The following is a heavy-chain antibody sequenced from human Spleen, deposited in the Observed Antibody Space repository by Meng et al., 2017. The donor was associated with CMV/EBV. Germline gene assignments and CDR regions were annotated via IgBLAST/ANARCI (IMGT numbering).Heavy chain of an antibody. CDR3: AKDERVLIPISGYLGH. Sequence: GESLKISCVASRYTFSRYWMNWVRQAPEKGLEWVATIKRDGSEKYYVDSVKGRFTISRDSSKNIVSLQMNSLRREDTGVYYCAKDERVLIPISGYLGHWGQGTLVTVSS. CDR1: RYTFSRYW. V-gene: IGHV3-7*01. J-gene: IGHJ4*02. CDR2: IKRDGSEK. D-gene: IGHD3-22*01.